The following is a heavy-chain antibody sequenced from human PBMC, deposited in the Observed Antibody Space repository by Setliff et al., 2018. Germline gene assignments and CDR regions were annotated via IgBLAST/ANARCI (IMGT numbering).Heavy chain of an antibody. J-gene: IGHJ6*03. Sequence: SETLSLTCSVSGGSIISSTYNWGWIRQPPGKGLEWIGSIYYSGTTYYNPSLESRITMSVDTSNNRFSLKLTSVTAADTAVYYCARHVGSRGRGYNYYYYYMDVWGKGTTVTVSS. D-gene: IGHD3-10*01. V-gene: IGHV4-39*01. CDR2: IYYSGTT. CDR3: ARHVGSRGRGYNYYYYYMDV. CDR1: GGSIISSTYN.